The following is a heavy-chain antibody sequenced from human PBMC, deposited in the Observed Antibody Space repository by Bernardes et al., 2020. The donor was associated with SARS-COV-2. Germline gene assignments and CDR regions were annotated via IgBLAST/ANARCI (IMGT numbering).Heavy chain of an antibody. CDR3: TRWTDGLIPFDC. CDR1: GFTFSDST. V-gene: IGHV3-73*01. CDR2: IRSKSNNYAT. J-gene: IGHJ4*02. Sequence: GGSLRLSCAASGFTFSDSTLHWVRHPSGKGLEWVGRIRSKSNNYATAYGASVNGRFTISRDDSKTTAYLQMNNLKSEDTAVYYCTRWTDGLIPFDCWGQGTLVTVSS.